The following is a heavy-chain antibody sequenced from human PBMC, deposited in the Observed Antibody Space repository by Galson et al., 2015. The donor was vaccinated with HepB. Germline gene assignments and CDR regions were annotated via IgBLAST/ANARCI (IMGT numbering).Heavy chain of an antibody. CDR3: ASHYSDSSGYFFEI. D-gene: IGHD3-22*01. J-gene: IGHJ3*02. Sequence: QSGAEVKKPGESLKISCKGSGYSFSGYWIGWVRQMPGKGLEWMGRIDPSGSYTNYSPSFQGHVIISADKSISTSYLQWSSLKASDTAMFYCASHYSDSSGYFFEIWGQGTMVTVSS. CDR1: GYSFSGYW. V-gene: IGHV5-10-1*01. CDR2: IDPSGSYT.